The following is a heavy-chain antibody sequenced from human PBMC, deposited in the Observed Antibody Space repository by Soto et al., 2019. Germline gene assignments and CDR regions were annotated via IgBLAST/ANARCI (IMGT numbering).Heavy chain of an antibody. Sequence: PGGSLRLSCEASGFTFSTYAMHRVRQTPGKGLEWLAVISHDGDKEHISDSVKGRFAISRDNSKNTLYLQISSLKDEDTAVYQCVASALSFDFWGQGTPVTVSS. CDR1: GFTFSTYA. CDR2: ISHDGDKE. CDR3: VASALSFDF. D-gene: IGHD3-16*02. V-gene: IGHV3-30*09. J-gene: IGHJ4*02.